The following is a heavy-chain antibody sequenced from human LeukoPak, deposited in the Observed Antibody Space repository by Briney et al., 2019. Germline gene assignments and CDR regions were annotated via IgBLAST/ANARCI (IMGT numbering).Heavy chain of an antibody. CDR1: GFSFSNYW. D-gene: IGHD5-18*01. J-gene: IGHJ4*02. CDR2: ISSDGSDT. V-gene: IGHV3-74*01. Sequence: PGGSLRLSCAASGFSFSNYWMHWVRQAPGKGLVWVSRISSDGSDTIYADSVKGRFTISRDNAKNSLYLQMNSLRAEDTAVYYCARQYSYGSRAFDYWGQGTLVTVSS. CDR3: ARQYSYGSRAFDY.